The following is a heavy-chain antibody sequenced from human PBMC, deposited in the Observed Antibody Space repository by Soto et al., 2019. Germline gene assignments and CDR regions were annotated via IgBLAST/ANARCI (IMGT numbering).Heavy chain of an antibody. V-gene: IGHV4-30-4*01. CDR2: IYHSGSS. CDR1: GGSLSSGTYY. J-gene: IGHJ4*02. CDR3: ARDLLDTTVDYYFDS. Sequence: TLSLTCTVSGGSLSSGTYYWSWIRQPPGKGLEWIGYIYHSGSSQSNPSLKSRVTISIDTSKNQFSLELRSVTAADTAVYYCARDLLDTTVDYYFDSWGPGRLVTVSS. D-gene: IGHD4-17*01.